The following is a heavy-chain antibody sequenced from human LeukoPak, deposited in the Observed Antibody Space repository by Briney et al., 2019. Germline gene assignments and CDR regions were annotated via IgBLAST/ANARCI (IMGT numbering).Heavy chain of an antibody. J-gene: IGHJ3*02. D-gene: IGHD1-26*01. CDR2: IYPGDSNT. CDR3: ARSYSGSPDAFDI. Sequence: GESLKISCEGSGYTFTNYWIGWVRQMPGKGLELMGIIYPGDSNTRYSPSFQGQVTISADKSISTAFLQWSSLKASDTAMYYCARSYSGSPDAFDIWGQGTMVTVSS. V-gene: IGHV5-51*01. CDR1: GYTFTNYW.